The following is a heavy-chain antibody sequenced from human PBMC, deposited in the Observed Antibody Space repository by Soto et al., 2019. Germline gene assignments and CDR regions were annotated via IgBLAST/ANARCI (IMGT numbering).Heavy chain of an antibody. CDR1: DDSINSDKYY. CDR3: ARLVGLATIFYYFDF. D-gene: IGHD1-26*01. J-gene: IGHJ4*02. Sequence: QLQLQESGPGLVKPSETLSLTCSVSDDSINSDKYYWGWIRQPPGKGLEWIGSIYYRGNAYYNPSLKSRVTFSLGSSKSQCALKLNSVTAADSAVYFGARLVGLATIFYYFDFWGPGALVTVSS. V-gene: IGHV4-39*01. CDR2: IYYRGNA.